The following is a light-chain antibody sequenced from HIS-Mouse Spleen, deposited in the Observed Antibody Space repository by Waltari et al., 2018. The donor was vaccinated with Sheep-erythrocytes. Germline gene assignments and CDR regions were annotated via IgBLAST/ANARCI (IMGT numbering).Light chain of an antibody. CDR1: SSDVGCYNY. J-gene: IGLJ2*01. CDR2: EVS. CDR3: SSYTSSSTLVV. Sequence: QSALTQPASVSGSPGQSITISCTGTSSDVGCYNYVSWYQQPPGKAPKLMIYEVSNRPSGVANRFSGSKSGNTASLTISGLQAEDEADYYCSSYTSSSTLVVFGGGTKLTVL. V-gene: IGLV2-14*01.